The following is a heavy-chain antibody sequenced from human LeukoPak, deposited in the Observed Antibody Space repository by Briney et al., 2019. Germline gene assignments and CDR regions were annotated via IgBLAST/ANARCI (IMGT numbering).Heavy chain of an antibody. D-gene: IGHD2-21*01. Sequence: GGSLRLSCAASGFTFSSYSMNWVRRAPGKGLEWVSSISSSSSYIYYADSVKGRFTISRDNAKNSLYLQMNSLRAEDTAVYYCARQRPHIGVVNYWGQGTLVTVSS. CDR2: ISSSSSYI. J-gene: IGHJ4*02. CDR1: GFTFSSYS. V-gene: IGHV3-21*01. CDR3: ARQRPHIGVVNY.